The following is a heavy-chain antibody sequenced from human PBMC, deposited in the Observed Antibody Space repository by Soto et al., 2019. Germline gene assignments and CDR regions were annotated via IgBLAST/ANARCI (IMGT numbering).Heavy chain of an antibody. CDR1: GGTFSSYA. D-gene: IGHD3-10*01. CDR2: IIPIFGTA. J-gene: IGHJ6*02. Sequence: QVQLVQSGAEVKKPGSSVKVSCKASGGTFSSYAISWVRQAPGQGLEWMGGIIPIFGTADYAQKFQGRVTITADESTSTANMELSSLRSEDTAVYYCALHYSSGNNYYYYGMDVWGQGTTVTVSS. V-gene: IGHV1-69*12. CDR3: ALHYSSGNNYYYYGMDV.